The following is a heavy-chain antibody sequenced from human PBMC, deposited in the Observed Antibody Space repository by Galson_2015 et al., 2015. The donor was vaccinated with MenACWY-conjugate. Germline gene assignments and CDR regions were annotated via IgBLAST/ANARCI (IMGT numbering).Heavy chain of an antibody. V-gene: IGHV4-39*01. CDR3: TRLRISTYSDRFDY. CDR2: IYYNGST. Sequence: SETLSLTCTVSGASISSSSYYWGWIRQPPGKGLEWIGNIYYNGSTCYNPSLKSRVTISVDTSKNQFSLRLSSVTASGTAVYYCTRLRISTYSDRFDYWGQGSLVTVSS. CDR1: GASISSSSYY. J-gene: IGHJ4*02. D-gene: IGHD5-12*01.